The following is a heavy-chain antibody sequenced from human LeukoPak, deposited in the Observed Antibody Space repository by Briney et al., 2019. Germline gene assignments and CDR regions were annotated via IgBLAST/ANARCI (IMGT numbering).Heavy chain of an antibody. D-gene: IGHD3-16*01. CDR1: GLTFSSYA. J-gene: IGHJ4*02. V-gene: IGHV3-23*01. CDR3: VKAFDGLYFDF. CDR2: LSTSGDST. Sequence: GGSLRLPCSASGLTFSSYAMNWVRQAPGRGLEWVSTLSTSGDSTFYADSVKGRFTISRDDSKNMLFLHMHSLRAEDTAVYHCVKAFDGLYFDFWGQGTLVTVSS.